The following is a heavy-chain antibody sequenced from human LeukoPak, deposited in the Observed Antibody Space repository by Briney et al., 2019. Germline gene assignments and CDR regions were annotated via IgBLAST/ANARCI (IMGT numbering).Heavy chain of an antibody. J-gene: IGHJ4*02. Sequence: GGSLRLSCTTSGFNFGDYAMTWVRQAPGKGLEWVGFIRSKIYGGTPEYAASVKGRFTISRDDSKGVAYLQMNSLKTEDTAVYYCIRDQTPYYWGQGTLVTVAS. CDR2: IRSKIYGGTP. CDR3: IRDQTPYY. V-gene: IGHV3-49*04. CDR1: GFNFGDYA.